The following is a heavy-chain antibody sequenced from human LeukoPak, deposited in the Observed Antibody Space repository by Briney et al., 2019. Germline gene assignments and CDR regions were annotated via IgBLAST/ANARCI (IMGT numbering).Heavy chain of an antibody. J-gene: IGHJ4*02. V-gene: IGHV3-23*01. D-gene: IGHD6-19*01. CDR1: GFSFSIYA. Sequence: PGGSLRLSCVASGFSFSIYAMSWVRQAPGKGLEWVSGISARGDSTYYADSVKGRFTISRDNSKNTLFLQMNSLRAEDTAVYYCAKLPMYTSDWFPPTKWGQGTLVTVSS. CDR3: AKLPMYTSDWFPPTK. CDR2: ISARGDST.